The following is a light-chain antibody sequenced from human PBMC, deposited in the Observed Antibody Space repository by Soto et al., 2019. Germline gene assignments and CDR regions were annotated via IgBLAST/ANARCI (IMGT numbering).Light chain of an antibody. CDR3: TSYTSRTTWV. CDR1: SSDVGRYNY. Sequence: SVLTQPASVSGSPGQSITISCTGTSSDVGRYNYVSWYQQHPGKAPKLMIYEVSNRPSGVSNRFSASKSGNTASLTISGLQAEDEADYYCTSYTSRTTWVFGGGTKLTVL. J-gene: IGLJ3*02. V-gene: IGLV2-14*01. CDR2: EVS.